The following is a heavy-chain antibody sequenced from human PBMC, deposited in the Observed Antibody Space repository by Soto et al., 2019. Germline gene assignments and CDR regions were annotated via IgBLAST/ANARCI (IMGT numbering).Heavy chain of an antibody. J-gene: IGHJ6*03. CDR2: IYYSGST. V-gene: IGHV4-31*03. D-gene: IGHD4-17*01. Sequence: PLETLSLTCTVSGGSISSGGYYWSWIRQHPGKGLEWIGYIYYSGSTYYNPSLKSRVTISVDTSKNQFSLKLSSVTAADTAVYYCARDRSRGDYNNGIASYYYYYYMDVWGKGTTVTVSS. CDR3: ARDRSRGDYNNGIASYYYYYYMDV. CDR1: GGSISSGGYY.